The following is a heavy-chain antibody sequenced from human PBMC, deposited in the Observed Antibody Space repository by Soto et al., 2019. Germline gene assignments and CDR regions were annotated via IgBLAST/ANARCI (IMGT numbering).Heavy chain of an antibody. Sequence: PSVKVSCKASGYTFTSYAMHWVRQARGQRLEWMGWINAGNGNTKYSQKFQRRVTITRDTYASTDYMQLSSLSSEDTAVYYCARDGRLRLQLYSYGMYVSGQGSTGTVSS. CDR2: INAGNGNT. CDR1: GYTFTSYA. CDR3: ARDGRLRLQLYSYGMYV. J-gene: IGHJ6*02. D-gene: IGHD1-1*01. V-gene: IGHV1-3*01.